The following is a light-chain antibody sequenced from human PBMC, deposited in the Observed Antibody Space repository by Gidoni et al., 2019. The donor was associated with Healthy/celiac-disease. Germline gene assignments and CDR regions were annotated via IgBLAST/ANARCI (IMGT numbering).Light chain of an antibody. CDR3: QQYSSTPRA. Sequence: DIVMNQTPDSQAVSLGERATINCKSSQSVVYSSNNKNYLAWYQQKPGQPPKLLIYWASTRESGVPARFSGSGSGTYFTLTICSLQAEDVAVYYCQQYSSTPRAFGQGTKLEI. V-gene: IGKV4-1*01. CDR1: QSVVYSSNNKNY. CDR2: WAS. J-gene: IGKJ2*01.